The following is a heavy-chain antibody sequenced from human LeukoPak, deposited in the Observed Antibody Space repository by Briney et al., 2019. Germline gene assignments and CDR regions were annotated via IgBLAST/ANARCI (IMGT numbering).Heavy chain of an antibody. CDR2: IYYSGST. CDR3: SGYYYYYGMDV. CDR1: GGSVSSGSYY. J-gene: IGHJ6*02. V-gene: IGHV4-61*01. Sequence: SETLSLTCTVSGGSVSSGSYYWSWIRQPPGKGLEWIGYIYYSGSTNYNPSLKSRVTTSVDTSKNQFSLKLSSVTAADTAVYYCSGYYYYYGMDVWGQGTTVTVSS.